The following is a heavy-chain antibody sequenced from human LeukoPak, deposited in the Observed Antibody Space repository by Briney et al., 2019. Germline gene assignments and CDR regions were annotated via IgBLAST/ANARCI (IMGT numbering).Heavy chain of an antibody. D-gene: IGHD2-15*01. V-gene: IGHV3-74*01. J-gene: IGHJ4*02. CDR1: GFTFSSYW. CDR3: ARGDCSGGSCYLSLTTIDY. Sequence: GGSLRLSCAASGFTFSSYWMHWVRQAPGKGLVWVSRINSDGSSTSYADSVKGRFTISRDNAKNTLYLQMNSLRAEDTAVYYCARGDCSGGSCYLSLTTIDYWGQGTLVTVSS. CDR2: INSDGSST.